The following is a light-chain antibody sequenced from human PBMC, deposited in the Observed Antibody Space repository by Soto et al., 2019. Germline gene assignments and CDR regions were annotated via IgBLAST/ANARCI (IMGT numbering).Light chain of an antibody. CDR1: QSVSSSY. CDR2: GAS. V-gene: IGKV3-20*01. J-gene: IGKJ1*01. Sequence: VLTQSPATLSLSQGERATLSCRASQSVSSSYLAWYQQKPGQAPRLLIYGASSRATGIPDRFSGSGSGTDFTLTISRLEPEDFAVYYCQQYGSSPRTFGQRTMV. CDR3: QQYGSSPRT.